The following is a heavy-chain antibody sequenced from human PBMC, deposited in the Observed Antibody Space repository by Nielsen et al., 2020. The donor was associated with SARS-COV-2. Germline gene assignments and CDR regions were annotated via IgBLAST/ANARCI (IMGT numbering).Heavy chain of an antibody. CDR1: GFTFSSYD. J-gene: IGHJ4*02. CDR2: IGTAGDT. Sequence: GASLKISCAASGFTFSSYDMHWVRQATGKGLEWVSAIGTAGDTYYLGSVQGRFTISRENAKNSLYLQMNSLRAGDTAVYYCARGSGYSRNIDYWGQGTLVTVSS. V-gene: IGHV3-13*04. CDR3: ARGSGYSRNIDY. D-gene: IGHD6-13*01.